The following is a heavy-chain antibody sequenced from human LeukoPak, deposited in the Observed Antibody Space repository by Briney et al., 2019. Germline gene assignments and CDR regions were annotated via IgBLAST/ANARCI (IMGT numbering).Heavy chain of an antibody. CDR1: GFTFGKYW. J-gene: IGHJ4*02. V-gene: IGHV3-7*03. D-gene: IGHD3-3*01. CDR2: IKLDGSEK. CDR3: ARDQYDTWSRRGNFDS. Sequence: GGSLRLSCVASGFTFGKYWMSWVRQAPGKGLEWVANIKLDGSEKNYVDSVKGRFTISKDNTKNSLYLQMNSLRVEDTAVFYCARDQYDTWSRRGNFDSWGRGTLVIVSS.